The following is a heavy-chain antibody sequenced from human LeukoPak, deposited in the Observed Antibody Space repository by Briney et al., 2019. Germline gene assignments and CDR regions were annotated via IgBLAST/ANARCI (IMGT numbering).Heavy chain of an antibody. J-gene: IGHJ6*03. CDR1: GFTFSSYG. V-gene: IGHV3-21*01. CDR3: ARDFMDV. CDR2: ISSSSSNV. Sequence: GGPLSLSCAASGFTFSSYGLNWFRQPPGKGLEWVSSISSSSSNVYYADSVKGRFTISRDNAKNSLYLQMNSLRAEDTAVYYCARDFMDVWGKGTTVTVSS.